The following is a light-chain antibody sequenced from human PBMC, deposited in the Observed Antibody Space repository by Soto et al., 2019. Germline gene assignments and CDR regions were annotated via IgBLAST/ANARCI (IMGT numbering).Light chain of an antibody. J-gene: IGKJ4*01. CDR1: QGISSY. CDR2: GAS. V-gene: IGKV1-9*01. Sequence: DMRVTQSPSSLPASVGDRVTITCRASQGISSYLAWYLQKPGKAPKLLIYGASSLQSGVPSRFSGSGSGTNFTLTISSLQPEDFATYYCQQAYSFPLTFGRGTKVDIK. CDR3: QQAYSFPLT.